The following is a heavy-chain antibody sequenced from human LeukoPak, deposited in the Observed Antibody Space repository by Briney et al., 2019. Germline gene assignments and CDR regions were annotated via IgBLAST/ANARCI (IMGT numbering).Heavy chain of an antibody. D-gene: IGHD6-6*01. Sequence: PSETLSLTCTVSGGSISSGSYYWSWIRQPAGKGLEWIGRIYTSGSTNYNPSLKSRVTISVDTSKNQFSLKLSSVTAADTAVYYCARDSPLGYSSSSLNWFDPWGQGTLITVSS. J-gene: IGHJ5*02. CDR2: IYTSGST. V-gene: IGHV4-61*02. CDR1: GGSISSGSYY. CDR3: ARDSPLGYSSSSLNWFDP.